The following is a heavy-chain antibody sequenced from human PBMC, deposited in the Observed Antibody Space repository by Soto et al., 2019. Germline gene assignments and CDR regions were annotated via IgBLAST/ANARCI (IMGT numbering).Heavy chain of an antibody. J-gene: IGHJ6*02. D-gene: IGHD1-1*01. CDR1: GFDFSKYN. V-gene: IGHV3-48*02. Sequence: EVQVVESGGGLIQPGGSLRLSCAGSGFDFSKYNMDWVRQAPGKGLEWISYISNTSRTKFYADSVKGRFTISRDNARNSLFPEMNSLRDEATAVYYCARDGNRGYDMDVWGQGTTVTVSS. CDR2: ISNTSRTK. CDR3: ARDGNRGYDMDV.